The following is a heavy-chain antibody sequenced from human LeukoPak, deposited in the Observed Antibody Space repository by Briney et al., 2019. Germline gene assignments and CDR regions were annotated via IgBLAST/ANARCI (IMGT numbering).Heavy chain of an antibody. CDR1: GFSFSSYE. CDR3: ASTRSTSDWYTRGFEY. J-gene: IGHJ4*02. Sequence: PGGSLRLSCADSGFSFSSYEMNWVRQAPGKGLEWISYISSSGSITFYADSEKGRLTISRDNARNSLYLQMNSLRAEDTAVYYRASTRSTSDWYTRGFEYWGQGTLVTVSS. CDR2: ISSSGSIT. V-gene: IGHV3-48*03. D-gene: IGHD6-19*01.